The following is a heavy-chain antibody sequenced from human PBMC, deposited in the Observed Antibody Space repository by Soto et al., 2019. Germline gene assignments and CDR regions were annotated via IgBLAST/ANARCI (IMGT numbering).Heavy chain of an antibody. CDR1: GGTFSSYA. CDR2: IIPIFGTA. J-gene: IGHJ4*02. D-gene: IGHD2-15*01. Sequence: QVQLVQSGAEVKKPGSSVKVSCKASGGTFSSYAISWVRQAPGQGLEWMGGIIPIFGTANYAQKFQGRVTITADKSTSTAYMELSSLRSEDTAVYYCARLPEGYCSGGSCYFFDYWGQGTLVTVSS. CDR3: ARLPEGYCSGGSCYFFDY. V-gene: IGHV1-69*06.